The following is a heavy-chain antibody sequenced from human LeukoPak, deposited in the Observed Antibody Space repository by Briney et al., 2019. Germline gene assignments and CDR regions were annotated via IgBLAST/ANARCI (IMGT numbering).Heavy chain of an antibody. Sequence: PGGSLRLSCAASGFTFSSYAMSWVRQAPGKGLEWVSAISGSGGSTSYADSVKGRFTISRDNAKKSLFLHMSSLRAEDTAVYYCVAQGYYDNSGYFPYYFNYWGQGTLVTVSS. CDR3: VAQGYYDNSGYFPYYFNY. V-gene: IGHV3-23*01. CDR1: GFTFSSYA. CDR2: ISGSGGST. D-gene: IGHD3-22*01. J-gene: IGHJ4*02.